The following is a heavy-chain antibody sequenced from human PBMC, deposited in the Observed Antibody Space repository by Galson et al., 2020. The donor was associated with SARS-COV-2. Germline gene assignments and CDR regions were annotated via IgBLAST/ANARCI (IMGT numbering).Heavy chain of an antibody. V-gene: IGHV3-13*04. D-gene: IGHD3-22*01. CDR2: IGADGRT. J-gene: IGHJ3*02. CDR1: GFTFSSHD. CDR3: VRDDDSSGMGAFDI. Sequence: GESLKISCAASGFTFSSHDMHWVRQTTGQGLEWVSGIGADGRTYYPDSVKGRCTTPRDNAKNSLYLQMNSLTAGDTAVYYCVRDDDSSGMGAFDIWGRGTMVTVSS.